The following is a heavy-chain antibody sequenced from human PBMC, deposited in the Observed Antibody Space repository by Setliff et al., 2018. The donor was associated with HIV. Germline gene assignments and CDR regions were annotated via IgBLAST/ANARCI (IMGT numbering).Heavy chain of an antibody. CDR3: GRQVPVPGVAITPVDY. CDR1: GGSISSGSHY. CDR2: IYTSGRT. D-gene: IGHD5-12*01. V-gene: IGHV4-61*02. Sequence: SETLSLTCTVSGGSISSGSHYWSWIRQPAGKGLEWIGIIYTSGRTNYNPSLKSRVTISVDRSKNQFSLNPSSVTAADTAVYYCGRQVPVPGVAITPVDYWGQGALVTV. J-gene: IGHJ4*02.